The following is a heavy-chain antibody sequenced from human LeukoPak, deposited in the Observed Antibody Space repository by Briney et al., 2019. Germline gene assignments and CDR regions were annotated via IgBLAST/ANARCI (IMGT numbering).Heavy chain of an antibody. J-gene: IGHJ4*02. Sequence: ASVKVSCKASGYTFTGYYMHWVRQAPGQGLEWMGWVNPNSGGTNYAQKFQGRVTMTRDTSISTAYMELSRLRSDDTAVYYCARDLADDGLFDYWGQGTLVTVSS. CDR2: VNPNSGGT. CDR1: GYTFTGYY. D-gene: IGHD1-1*01. CDR3: ARDLADDGLFDY. V-gene: IGHV1-2*02.